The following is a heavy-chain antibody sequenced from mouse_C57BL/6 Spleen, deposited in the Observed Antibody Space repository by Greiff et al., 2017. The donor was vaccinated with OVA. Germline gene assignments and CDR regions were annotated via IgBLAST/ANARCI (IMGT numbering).Heavy chain of an antibody. CDR3: ARDDGYFLDY. J-gene: IGHJ2*01. V-gene: IGHV5-6*01. CDR2: ISSGGSYT. D-gene: IGHD2-3*01. CDR1: GFTFSSYG. Sequence: EVKVVESGGDLVKPGGSLKLSCAASGFTFSSYGMSWVRQTPDKRLEWVATISSGGSYTYYPDSVKGRFTISRDNAKNTLYLQMSSLKSEDTAMYYCARDDGYFLDYWGQGTTLTVSS.